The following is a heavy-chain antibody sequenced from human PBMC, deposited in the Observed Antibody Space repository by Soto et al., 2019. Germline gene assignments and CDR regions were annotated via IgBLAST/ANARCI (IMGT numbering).Heavy chain of an antibody. Sequence: RLSCAASGFTFSSYGMHWVRQAPGKGLEWVAVIWYDGSNKYYADSVKGRFTISRDNSKNTLYLQMNSLRAEDTAVYYCARESRGYSYGSVYFDYWGQGTLVTVSS. CDR2: IWYDGSNK. J-gene: IGHJ4*02. V-gene: IGHV3-33*01. D-gene: IGHD5-18*01. CDR3: ARESRGYSYGSVYFDY. CDR1: GFTFSSYG.